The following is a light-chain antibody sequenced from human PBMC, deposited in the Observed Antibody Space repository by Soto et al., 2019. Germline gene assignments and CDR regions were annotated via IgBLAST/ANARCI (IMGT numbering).Light chain of an antibody. CDR3: QQRNRWPPVT. V-gene: IGKV3-11*01. J-gene: IGKJ4*01. CDR2: DAF. CDR1: PSVSNS. Sequence: ESVLTQSPATLSLSPGERATLSCRASPSVSNSLAWYQHKPGQAPRLLIYDAFNRATGVPTSFSGSGSGADFTLTISSLEPEDFAVYYCQQRNRWPPVTFGGGTRVEIK.